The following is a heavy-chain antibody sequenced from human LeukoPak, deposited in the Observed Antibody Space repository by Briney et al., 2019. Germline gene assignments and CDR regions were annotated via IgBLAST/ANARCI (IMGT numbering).Heavy chain of an antibody. CDR2: ICSSSSTI. J-gene: IGHJ4*02. Sequence: GGSLRLSCAASGFTFSSYSMNWVRQAPGKGLEWVSYICSSSSTIYYADSVKGRSTISRDNAKNSLYLQMNSLRAEDTAVYYCARDSFDELIRWFDYWGQGTLVTVSS. CDR1: GFTFSSYS. V-gene: IGHV3-48*01. D-gene: IGHD4-23*01. CDR3: ARDSFDELIRWFDY.